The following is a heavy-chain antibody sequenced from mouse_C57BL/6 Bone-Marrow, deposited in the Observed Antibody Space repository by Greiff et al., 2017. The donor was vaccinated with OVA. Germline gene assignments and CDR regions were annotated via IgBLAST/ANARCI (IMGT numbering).Heavy chain of an antibody. V-gene: IGHV5-6*01. CDR1: GFTFSSYG. J-gene: IGHJ3*01. CDR2: ISSGGSYT. CDR3: ARQGDGYVLFAY. D-gene: IGHD2-3*01. Sequence: EVNVVESGGDLVKPGGSLKLSCAASGFTFSSYGMSWVRQTPDKRLEWVATISSGGSYTYYPDSVKGRFTISRDNAKNTLYLQMSSLKSEDTAMYYCARQGDGYVLFAYWGQGTLVTVSA.